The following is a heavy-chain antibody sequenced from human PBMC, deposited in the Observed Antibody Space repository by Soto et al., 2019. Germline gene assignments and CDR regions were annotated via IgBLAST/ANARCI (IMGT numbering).Heavy chain of an antibody. CDR1: GGTFSSYA. CDR3: ARDEPQKITGTLLPLAPYYYGMDV. V-gene: IGHV1-69*13. D-gene: IGHD1-7*01. J-gene: IGHJ6*02. CDR2: IIPSFGTA. Sequence: AVKVSCKASGGTFSSYAISWVRKAPGQGLEWMGGIIPSFGTANYAQKFQGRVTITADESTSTDYMELSSLRSEDTAVYYCARDEPQKITGTLLPLAPYYYGMDVWGQGTTVTVPS.